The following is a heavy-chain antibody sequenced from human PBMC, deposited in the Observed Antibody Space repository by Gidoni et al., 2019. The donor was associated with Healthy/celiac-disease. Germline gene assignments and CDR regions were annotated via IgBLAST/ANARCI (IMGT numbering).Heavy chain of an antibody. Sequence: QVQLVQSGAAVTKPVSSVKVSCKASGGTFSSYAIIWVRQAPGQGLEWMGGIIHIFGTANYAQKFQGRVTITADESTSTAYMELRSRRSEETAVYYCARAGVRGVIHWGWFDPWGQGTLVTVSS. CDR1: GGTFSSYA. V-gene: IGHV1-69*01. J-gene: IGHJ5*02. CDR3: ARAGVRGVIHWGWFDP. CDR2: IIHIFGTA. D-gene: IGHD3-10*01.